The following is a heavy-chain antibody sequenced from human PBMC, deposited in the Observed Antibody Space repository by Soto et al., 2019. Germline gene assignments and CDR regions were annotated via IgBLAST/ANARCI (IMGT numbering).Heavy chain of an antibody. CDR1: GGSISSGGYY. Sequence: SETLSLTCTVSGGSISSGGYYWSWIRQHPGKGLEWIAYIYSSGSTYYNPSLKRRVAISIDTSKNQFSLNLSSLTAADTAVYYCASLNLSFDPWGQGTLVTVSS. CDR2: IYSSGST. V-gene: IGHV4-30-4*08. J-gene: IGHJ5*02. CDR3: ASLNLSFDP.